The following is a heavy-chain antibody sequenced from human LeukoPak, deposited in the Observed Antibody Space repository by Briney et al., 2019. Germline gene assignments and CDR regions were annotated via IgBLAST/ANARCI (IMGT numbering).Heavy chain of an antibody. J-gene: IGHJ3*02. CDR2: ISGSGGST. CDR1: GFTFSSYA. CDR3: ARDFDPYSGRPGAAFDI. D-gene: IGHD1-26*01. Sequence: PGGSLRLSCAASGFTFSSYAMSWVRQAPGKGLEWVSAISGSGGSTYYADSVKGRFTISRDNSKNTLYLQMNSLRAEDTAVYYCARDFDPYSGRPGAAFDIWGQGTMVTVSS. V-gene: IGHV3-23*01.